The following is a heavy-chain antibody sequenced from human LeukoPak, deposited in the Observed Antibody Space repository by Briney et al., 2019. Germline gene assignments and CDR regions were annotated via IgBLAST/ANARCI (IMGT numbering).Heavy chain of an antibody. CDR1: GFTFSSYS. CDR2: ISSSSSTI. J-gene: IGHJ6*02. V-gene: IGHV3-48*04. CDR3: ARSDILTGYHLWGV. Sequence: GGSLRLSCAASGFTFSSYSMNWVRQAPGKGLEWVSYISSSSSTIYYADSVKGRFTISRDNAKNSLYLQMNSLRAEDTAVYYCARSDILTGYHLWGVWGQGTTVTVSS. D-gene: IGHD3-9*01.